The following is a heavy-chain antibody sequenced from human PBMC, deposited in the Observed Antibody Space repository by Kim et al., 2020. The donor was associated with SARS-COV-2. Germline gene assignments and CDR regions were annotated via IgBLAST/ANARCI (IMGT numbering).Heavy chain of an antibody. Sequence: GGSLRLSCVASGFTFSDYAMAWVRQAPGKGLEWVSLVSSTGGTTYYADSVRGRVSVSRDNSRTTVYLQINRLSADDTAVYYCAKTGGSYSRAAFDYWGQG. CDR2: VSSTGGTT. J-gene: IGHJ4*02. CDR1: GFTFSDYA. V-gene: IGHV3-23*01. CDR3: AKTGGSYSRAAFDY. D-gene: IGHD3-22*01.